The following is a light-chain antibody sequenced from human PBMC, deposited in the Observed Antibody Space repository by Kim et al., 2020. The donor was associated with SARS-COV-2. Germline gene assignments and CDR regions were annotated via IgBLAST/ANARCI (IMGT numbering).Light chain of an antibody. CDR1: QDIRKE. V-gene: IGKV1-6*02. Sequence: ASVGDTVSITCRASQDIRKELGWYQQRPGQAPNLLIYAASTLQSGVPSRFSGNGSGTNFTLTISSLQPGDIATYYCLQDYNYPWAFGQGTKVDIK. CDR3: LQDYNYPWA. J-gene: IGKJ1*01. CDR2: AAS.